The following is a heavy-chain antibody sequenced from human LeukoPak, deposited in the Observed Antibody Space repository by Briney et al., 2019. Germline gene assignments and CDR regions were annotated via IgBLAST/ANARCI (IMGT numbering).Heavy chain of an antibody. D-gene: IGHD3-22*01. CDR2: INSDGSST. CDR1: GFTFSSHW. J-gene: IGHJ4*02. CDR3: ARGNYYDSSGPGGY. Sequence: GGSLRLSCAASGFTFSSHWMHWVRHAPGKGLVWVSRINSDGSSTSYVDSVAGRFTISRDKAKNTLYLQMNSLRAEDTAVYHCARGNYYDSSGPGGYWGQGTLVIVSS. V-gene: IGHV3-74*01.